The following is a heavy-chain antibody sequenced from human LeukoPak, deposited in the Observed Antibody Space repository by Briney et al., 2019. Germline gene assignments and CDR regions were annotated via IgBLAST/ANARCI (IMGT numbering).Heavy chain of an antibody. CDR3: ARCSNNYYYYMDV. D-gene: IGHD2-15*01. CDR2: IMEDGSEI. CDR1: GFTFSSYW. V-gene: IGHV3-7*01. Sequence: GGSLRLSCAASGFTFSSYWMHWVRQAPGKGLEWVAHIMEDGSEIYYVDSVKGRFTISRDNAKNSLYLQMNSLRAEDTAVYYCARCSNNYYYYMDVWGKGTTVTVSS. J-gene: IGHJ6*03.